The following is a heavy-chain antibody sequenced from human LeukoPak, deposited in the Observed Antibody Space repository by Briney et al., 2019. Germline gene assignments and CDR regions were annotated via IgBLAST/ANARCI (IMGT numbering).Heavy chain of an antibody. CDR2: IYHSGNT. CDR1: DGSISTHY. V-gene: IGHV4-59*08. J-gene: IGHJ4*02. Sequence: SETLSRTCSVSDGSISTHYWSWIRQPPGKGLEWIGYIYHSGNTKYNPSLKSRVTISVDTSKNQFSLKLSSVTAADTAVYYCARRGRDSWDSDFDYWGQGTLVTVSS. CDR3: ARRGRDSWDSDFDY. D-gene: IGHD1-26*01.